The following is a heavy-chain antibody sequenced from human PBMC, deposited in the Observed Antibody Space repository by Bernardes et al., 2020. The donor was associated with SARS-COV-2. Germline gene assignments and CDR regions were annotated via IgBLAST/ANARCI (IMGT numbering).Heavy chain of an antibody. Sequence: GGSLRLSCAASGFPFKNYGMTWVRQAPGKGLEWVSTIDPSGTQTHYADSVVGRFTVSRDNSNNALRLQMNSLRTEDTAVYYCAHDLQYDGIFWGQGTLVTVSS. V-gene: IGHV3-23*05. CDR3: AHDLQYDGIF. D-gene: IGHD3-22*01. J-gene: IGHJ4*02. CDR1: GFPFKNYG. CDR2: IDPSGTQT.